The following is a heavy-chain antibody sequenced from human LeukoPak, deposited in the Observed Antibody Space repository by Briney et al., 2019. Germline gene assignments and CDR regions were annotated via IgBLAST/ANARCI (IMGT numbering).Heavy chain of an antibody. CDR3: ARHRYWSYDY. D-gene: IGHD3-10*01. J-gene: IGHJ4*02. CDR1: GYSISSGYY. CDR2: VYHSGSR. Sequence: SETLSLTCAVSGYSISSGYYWGWIRQPPGRGLEWIGSVYHSGSRYYNPSLKSRVTISLDMSNNQFSLRLSPVTAADTAVYYCARHRYWSYDYWGQGTLVTVSS. V-gene: IGHV4-38-2*01.